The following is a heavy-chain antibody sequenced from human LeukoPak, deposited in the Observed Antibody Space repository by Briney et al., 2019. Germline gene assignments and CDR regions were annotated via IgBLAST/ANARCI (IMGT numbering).Heavy chain of an antibody. V-gene: IGHV1-69*05. CDR1: GGTFSSYA. CDR2: IIPIFGTA. J-gene: IGHJ5*02. CDR3: ARAIAAAGLGDWFDP. Sequence: ASVKVSCKASGGTFSSYAISWVRQAPGQGLEWMGGIIPIFGTANYAQKFQGRVTITTDESTSTAYMELSSLRSEDTAVYYCARAIAAAGLGDWFDPWGQGTLVTVSS. D-gene: IGHD6-13*01.